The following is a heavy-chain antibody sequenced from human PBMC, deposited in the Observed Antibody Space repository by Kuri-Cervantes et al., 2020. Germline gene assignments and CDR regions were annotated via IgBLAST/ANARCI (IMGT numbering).Heavy chain of an antibody. CDR1: GYTFNTYG. V-gene: IGHV1-45*02. Sequence: SVKVSCKASGYTFNTYGLSWVRQAPGQALEWMGWITPFNGNTNYAQKFQDRVTITRDRSMSTAYMELSSLRSDDTAVYYCARWPISESAPSFDPWGQGTLVTVSS. D-gene: IGHD3-9*01. J-gene: IGHJ5*02. CDR2: ITPFNGNT. CDR3: ARWPISESAPSFDP.